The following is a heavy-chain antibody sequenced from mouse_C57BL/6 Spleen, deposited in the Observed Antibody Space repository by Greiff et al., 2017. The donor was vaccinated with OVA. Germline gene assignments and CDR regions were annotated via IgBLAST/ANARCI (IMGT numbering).Heavy chain of an antibody. J-gene: IGHJ1*03. Sequence: VQRVESGAELVRPGASVTLSCKASGYTFTDYEMHWVKQTPVHGLEWIGAIDPETGGTAYNQKFKGKAILTADKSSSTAYMELRSLTSEDSAVYYCTRGWDYYGSSFYWYFDVWGTGTTVTVSS. CDR2: IDPETGGT. CDR3: TRGWDYYGSSFYWYFDV. V-gene: IGHV1-15*01. D-gene: IGHD1-1*01. CDR1: GYTFTDYE.